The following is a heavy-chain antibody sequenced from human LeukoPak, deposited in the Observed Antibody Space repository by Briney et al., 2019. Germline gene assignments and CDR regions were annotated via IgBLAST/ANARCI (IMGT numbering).Heavy chain of an antibody. CDR2: ISGSGGST. V-gene: IGHV3-23*01. J-gene: IGHJ4*02. Sequence: GGSVRLSCVVSGFTFSNYAMNWVRQAPGKGLEWVSAISGSGGSTYYADSVKGRFTISRDNSKNTLYLQMNSLRAEDTAVYYCAKDSGYDLDYWGQGTLVTVSS. D-gene: IGHD5-12*01. CDR3: AKDSGYDLDY. CDR1: GFTFSNYA.